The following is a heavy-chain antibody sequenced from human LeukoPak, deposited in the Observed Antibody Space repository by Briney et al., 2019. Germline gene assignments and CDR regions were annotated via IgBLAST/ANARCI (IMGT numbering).Heavy chain of an antibody. Sequence: GGSLRPSCAASGFTFSTYSMNWVRQAPGKGLEWVSYISSSSGTIFYADSVKGRFTISRDNAKNSLYLQMNSLRDEDTAVYYCARTDMNGGSYYNFDSWGQGTLVTVSS. V-gene: IGHV3-48*02. CDR3: ARTDMNGGSYYNFDS. D-gene: IGHD1-26*01. CDR2: ISSSSGTI. CDR1: GFTFSTYS. J-gene: IGHJ4*02.